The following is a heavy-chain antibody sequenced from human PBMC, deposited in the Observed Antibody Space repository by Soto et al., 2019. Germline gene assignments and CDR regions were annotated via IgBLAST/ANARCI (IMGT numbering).Heavy chain of an antibody. CDR1: GFSFNSYA. J-gene: IGHJ4*02. D-gene: IGHD3-22*01. V-gene: IGHV3-23*01. CDR2: ISGGGTGT. CDR3: AKGHYYDNVGNWVANQAFDS. Sequence: PGGSLRLSCAVSGFSFNSYAMNWVRLAPGKGLEWVSSISGGGTGTYSADAVRGRFTISSDKSRNTVYLQMSSLRAEDTAVYYCAKGHYYDNVGNWVANQAFDSWGQGSLVTVSS.